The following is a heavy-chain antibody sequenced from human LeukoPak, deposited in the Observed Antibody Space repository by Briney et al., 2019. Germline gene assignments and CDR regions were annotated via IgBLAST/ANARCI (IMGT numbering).Heavy chain of an antibody. V-gene: IGHV4-39*07. J-gene: IGHJ4*02. D-gene: IGHD3-22*01. CDR3: AREIYYDSSAYDY. Sequence: SETLSLTCTVSGGSISSSSYYWGWIRQPPGKGLEWIGSIYYSGSTYYNPSLKSRVTISVDTSKNQFSLKLSSLTAADTAIYYCAREIYYDSSAYDYWGQGTLVTVSS. CDR2: IYYSGST. CDR1: GGSISSSSYY.